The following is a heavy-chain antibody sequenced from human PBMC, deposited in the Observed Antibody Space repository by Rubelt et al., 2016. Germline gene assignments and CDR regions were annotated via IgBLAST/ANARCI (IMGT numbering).Heavy chain of an antibody. CDR3: ARGTRGFWSGYYYYGMDV. CDR1: GGSISSGGYY. Sequence: QVQLQESGPGLVKPSQTLSLTCTVSGGSISSGGYYWSWIRQHPAKGLDWIGYIYYRGSTYYNPSLKGRVTRSVDTAKNQFSLKRSSGTAADTAVYYCARGTRGFWSGYYYYGMDVWGQGTTVTVSS. D-gene: IGHD3-3*01. J-gene: IGHJ6*02. CDR2: IYYRGST. V-gene: IGHV4-31*03.